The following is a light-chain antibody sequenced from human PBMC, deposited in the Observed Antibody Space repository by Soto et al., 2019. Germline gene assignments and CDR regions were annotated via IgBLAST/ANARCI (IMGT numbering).Light chain of an antibody. J-gene: IGKJ5*01. V-gene: IGKV1-33*01. CDR1: QSISNY. CDR2: EAT. Sequence: DTQMTQSPSSLSASVGDRVTISCRASQSISNYLNWYQQKSGKAPTPLIHEATNLEAGDTQRFTGSRSGTEFNLPTSSVQPEDIATHYCLQHHDLVITFGQRKRLDIK. CDR3: LQHHDLVIT.